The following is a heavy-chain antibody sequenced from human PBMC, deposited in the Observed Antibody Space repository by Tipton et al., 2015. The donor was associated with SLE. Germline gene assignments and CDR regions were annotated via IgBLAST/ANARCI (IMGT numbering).Heavy chain of an antibody. Sequence: SLRLSCAASGFYFPSYAMHWVRQAPGKGLEWVAVTSYDGSNKYHVDSVKGRLTISRDNSKSTLYLEMKSLRVEDTAVYYCARAPYDSDDYHYGMDVWGPGTSVTVSS. CDR3: ARAPYDSDDYHYGMDV. CDR2: TSYDGSNK. V-gene: IGHV3-30*04. J-gene: IGHJ6*02. CDR1: GFYFPSYA. D-gene: IGHD3-22*01.